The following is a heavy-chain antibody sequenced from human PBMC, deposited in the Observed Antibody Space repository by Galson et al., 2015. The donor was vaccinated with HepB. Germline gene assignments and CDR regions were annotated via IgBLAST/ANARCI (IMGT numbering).Heavy chain of an antibody. CDR1: GFTFSSYS. CDR3: ARAPVDFWSGSIHVRYFDL. J-gene: IGHJ2*01. Sequence: SLRLSCAASGFTFSSYSMNWVCQAPGKGLEWVSYISSSSSTIYYADSVKGRFTISRDNAKNSLYLQMNSLRAEDTAVYYCARAPVDFWSGSIHVRYFDLWGRGTLVTVSS. D-gene: IGHD3-3*01. CDR2: ISSSSSTI. V-gene: IGHV3-48*01.